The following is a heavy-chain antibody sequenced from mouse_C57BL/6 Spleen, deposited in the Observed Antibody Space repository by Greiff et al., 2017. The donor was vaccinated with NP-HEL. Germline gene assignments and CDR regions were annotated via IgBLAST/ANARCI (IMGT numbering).Heavy chain of an antibody. Sequence: QVQLQQSGAELARPGASVKLSCKASGYTFPSYGISWVKQRTGQGLEWIGEIYPRSGNTYYNEKFKGKATLTADKSSSTGYMELRSLTSEDSAVYFCARKDGSSYRYAMDYWGQGTSVTVSS. CDR1: GYTFPSYG. J-gene: IGHJ4*01. CDR2: IYPRSGNT. V-gene: IGHV1-81*01. D-gene: IGHD1-1*01. CDR3: ARKDGSSYRYAMDY.